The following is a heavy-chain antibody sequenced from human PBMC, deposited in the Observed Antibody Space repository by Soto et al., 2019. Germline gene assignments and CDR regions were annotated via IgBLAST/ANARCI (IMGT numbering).Heavy chain of an antibody. V-gene: IGHV4-59*01. CDR1: GGSISSYY. CDR3: AREKSHYYYSSGYQYYFDY. J-gene: IGHJ4*02. Sequence: SETLSLTCTVSGGSISSYYWSWIRQPPGKGLEWIGYIYYSGSTSYNPSLKSRVTISVDTSKNQFSLKLSSVTAADTAVYYCAREKSHYYYSSGYQYYFDYWGQGTLVTVSS. D-gene: IGHD3-22*01. CDR2: IYYSGST.